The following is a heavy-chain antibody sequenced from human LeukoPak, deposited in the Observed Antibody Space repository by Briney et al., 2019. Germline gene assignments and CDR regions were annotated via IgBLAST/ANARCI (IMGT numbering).Heavy chain of an antibody. CDR3: ARDLGGYNTGPGC. CDR1: GYTFTGYY. D-gene: IGHD5-24*01. Sequence: ASVKVSCKASGYTFTGYYMHWVRQAPGQGIEWMGWLNPNSGGATYAQQFQGRVTMARDTSISTAYMELSRLRSDDTALYYCARDLGGYNTGPGCWGQGTLVTVSS. J-gene: IGHJ4*02. V-gene: IGHV1-2*02. CDR2: LNPNSGGA.